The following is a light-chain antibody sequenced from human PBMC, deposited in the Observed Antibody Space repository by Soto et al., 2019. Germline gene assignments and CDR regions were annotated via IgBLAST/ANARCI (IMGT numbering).Light chain of an antibody. J-gene: IGLJ2*01. CDR3: SSYAGSKAL. V-gene: IGLV2-8*01. CDR1: SSDVGGYNY. CDR2: EVS. Sequence: QSALTQPASASGSPGQSVTISCTGTSSDVGGYNYVSWYQQHPGKAPKLMIYEVSKRPSGVPDRFSGSKSGNTASLTVSGLPAEDEADYYCSSYAGSKALFGGGTKVTVL.